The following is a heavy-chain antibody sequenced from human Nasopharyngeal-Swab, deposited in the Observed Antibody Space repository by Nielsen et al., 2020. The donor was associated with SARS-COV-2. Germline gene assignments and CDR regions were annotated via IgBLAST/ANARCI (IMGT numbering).Heavy chain of an antibody. Sequence: LSLTCAGSGFTFRSSWLHWVRQAPGEGLVWVARLNGDATTVDYADSVKGRFTISRDNAKNTLYLQMNGLRDEDTAIYYCARAGEYRFDYWGQGTLVTVSS. V-gene: IGHV3-74*01. D-gene: IGHD7-27*01. J-gene: IGHJ4*02. CDR2: LNGDATTV. CDR1: GFTFRSSW. CDR3: ARAGEYRFDY.